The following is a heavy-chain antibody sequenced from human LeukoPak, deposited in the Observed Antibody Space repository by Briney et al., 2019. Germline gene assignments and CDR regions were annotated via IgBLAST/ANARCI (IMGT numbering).Heavy chain of an antibody. CDR2: IKKDGSEK. Sequence: RTGGSLRLSCAASGFTFSSYWMSWVRQAPGKGLEWVANIKKDGSEKYYVDSVKGRFTISRDNAKNSLYLQMNSLRAEDTAVYYCARDQPRQGFWSGYYYMDVWGKGTTVTVSS. D-gene: IGHD3-3*01. J-gene: IGHJ6*03. CDR1: GFTFSSYW. V-gene: IGHV3-7*01. CDR3: ARDQPRQGFWSGYYYMDV.